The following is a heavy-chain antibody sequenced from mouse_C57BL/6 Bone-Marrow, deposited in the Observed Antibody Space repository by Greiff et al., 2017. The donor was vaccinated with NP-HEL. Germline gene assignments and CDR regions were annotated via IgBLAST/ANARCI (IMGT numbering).Heavy chain of an antibody. CDR3: ARWELLRWGFAY. D-gene: IGHD1-1*01. V-gene: IGHV1-7*01. CDR2: INPSSGYT. Sequence: VQLQQSGADLAKPGASVKLSCKASGFTFTSYWMHWVKQRPGQGLEWIGYINPSSGYTKYNQKFKDKATLTADKSSSTAYMQLSSLTYEDSAVDYCARWELLRWGFAYGDQGTLVTVSA. CDR1: GFTFTSYW. J-gene: IGHJ3*01.